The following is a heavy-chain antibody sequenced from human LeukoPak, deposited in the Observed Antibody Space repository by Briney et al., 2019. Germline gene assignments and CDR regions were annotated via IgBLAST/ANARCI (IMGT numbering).Heavy chain of an antibody. CDR1: GYRFTSYW. J-gene: IGHJ4*02. Sequence: KDGESLKISCKASGYRFTSYWIGLVRQMPGKGLEWVGIIYPSDSDARYSPSFQGQVTISADKSINTAYLQWSSLKASDTAMYYCARRNYDILTGYYNDYFDYWGQGTLVTVSS. V-gene: IGHV5-51*01. CDR2: IYPSDSDA. CDR3: ARRNYDILTGYYNDYFDY. D-gene: IGHD3-9*01.